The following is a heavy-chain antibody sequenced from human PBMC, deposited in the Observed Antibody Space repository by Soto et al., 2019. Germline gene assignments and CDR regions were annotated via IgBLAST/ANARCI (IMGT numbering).Heavy chain of an antibody. V-gene: IGHV1-18*04. CDR2: ISAYNGNT. Sequence: ASVKVSCKASGYTFTSYGISWVRQAPGQGLEWMGWISAYNGNTNYAQKLQGRVTMTTDTSTSTAYMELRSLRSDDTAVYYCARVARDAEMAKKIDYWGQGTLVTVSS. D-gene: IGHD3-10*01. CDR1: GYTFTSYG. CDR3: ARVARDAEMAKKIDY. J-gene: IGHJ4*02.